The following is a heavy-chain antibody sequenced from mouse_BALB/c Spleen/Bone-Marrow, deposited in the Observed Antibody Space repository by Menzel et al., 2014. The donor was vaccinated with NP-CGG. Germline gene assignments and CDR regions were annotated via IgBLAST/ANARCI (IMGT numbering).Heavy chain of an antibody. V-gene: IGHV3-1*02. CDR2: MHYSGGS. J-gene: IGHJ2*01. Sequence: EVKLVESGPDLVNPSQSLSLTCTVTGYSITRGYNWHWIRQFPGNKLEWMGYMHYSGGSNYNPSLKSQISITRDTSKNQFFLQLNSVTAEDTATYFCTKXGYXSNFEYWGQGTTLTVSS. CDR3: TKXGYXSNFEY. D-gene: IGHD1-1*01. CDR1: GYSITRGYN.